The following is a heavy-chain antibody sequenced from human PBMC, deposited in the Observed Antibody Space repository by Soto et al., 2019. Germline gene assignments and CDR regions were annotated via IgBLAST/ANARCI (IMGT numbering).Heavy chain of an antibody. J-gene: IGHJ4*02. D-gene: IGHD3-22*01. CDR3: ARGASGYSFDY. CDR2: IYYSGST. Sequence: SETLSLTCSVSGGSISSGDYYWSWIRQPPGKGLEWIGYIYYSGSTYYNPSLKSRVTISVDTSKNQFSLKLSSVTAADTAVYYCARGASGYSFDYWGQRTLVTVSS. CDR1: GGSISSGDYY. V-gene: IGHV4-30-4*01.